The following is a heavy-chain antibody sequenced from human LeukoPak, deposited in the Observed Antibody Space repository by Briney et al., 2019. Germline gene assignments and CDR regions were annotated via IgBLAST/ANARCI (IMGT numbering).Heavy chain of an antibody. CDR1: GYTFTSYG. Sequence: GASVKVSCKASGYTFTSYGISWVRQAPGQGLEWTGWISAYNGNTNYAQKLQGRVTMTTDTSTSTAYMELRSLRSDDTAVYYCARVQLRDYYYYYMDVWGKGTTVTVSS. D-gene: IGHD1-7*01. CDR2: ISAYNGNT. V-gene: IGHV1-18*01. CDR3: ARVQLRDYYYYYMDV. J-gene: IGHJ6*03.